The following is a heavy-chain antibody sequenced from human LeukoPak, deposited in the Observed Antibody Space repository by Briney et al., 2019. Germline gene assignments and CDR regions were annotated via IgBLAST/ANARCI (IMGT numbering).Heavy chain of an antibody. Sequence: GGSLRLSCVASGITFSNYAVSWVRQAPEKGLDWVSVISGSAHKIRYADSVKGRFTISRDNSENIVYLQMNNLRVEDTAVYYCAGRPTGYSSGYIHWGQGTLVTISS. CDR3: AGRPTGYSSGYIH. CDR1: GITFSNYA. J-gene: IGHJ4*02. D-gene: IGHD5-18*01. CDR2: ISGSAHKI. V-gene: IGHV3-23*01.